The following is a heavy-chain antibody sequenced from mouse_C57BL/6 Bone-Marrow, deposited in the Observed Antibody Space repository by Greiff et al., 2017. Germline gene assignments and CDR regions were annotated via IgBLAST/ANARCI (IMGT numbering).Heavy chain of an antibody. D-gene: IGHD1-1*01. V-gene: IGHV6-3*01. CDR2: IRLKSDNYAT. J-gene: IGHJ1*03. CDR3: TITTVGAYWYFDV. Sequence: EVKLQESGGGLVQPGGSMKLSCVASGFTFSNYWMNWVRQSPEKGLEWVAQIRLKSDNYATHYAESVKGRFTISRDDSKSSVYLQMNNLRAEDTGIYYCTITTVGAYWYFDVWGTGTTVTVSS. CDR1: GFTFSNYW.